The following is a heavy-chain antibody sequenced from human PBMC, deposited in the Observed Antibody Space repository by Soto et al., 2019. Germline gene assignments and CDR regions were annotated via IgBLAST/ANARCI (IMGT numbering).Heavy chain of an antibody. Sequence: GGLRGPGSGSGCTFSSYAMSWVRQAPGKGLEWVSAISGSGGSTYYADSVKGRFTISRDNSKNTLYLQMNSLRAEDTAVYYCAKGDYDFCSGYFDYWGQGTLVTVYS. CDR3: AKGDYDFCSGYFDY. V-gene: IGHV3-23*01. CDR1: GCTFSSYA. CDR2: ISGSGGST. D-gene: IGHD3-3*01. J-gene: IGHJ4*02.